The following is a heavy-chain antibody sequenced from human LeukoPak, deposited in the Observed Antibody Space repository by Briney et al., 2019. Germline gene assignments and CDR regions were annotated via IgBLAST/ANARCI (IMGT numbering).Heavy chain of an antibody. V-gene: IGHV4-59*01. J-gene: IGHJ4*02. CDR3: ARAREWELPAYFDY. D-gene: IGHD1-26*01. Sequence: SETLSLTCTVSGGSISSYYWSWIRQPPGKGVEWSGYIYYSGSTNYNPSLKSRVTISVDTSKNQFSLKLSSVTAADTAVYYCARAREWELPAYFDYWGQGTLVTVSS. CDR2: IYYSGST. CDR1: GGSISSYY.